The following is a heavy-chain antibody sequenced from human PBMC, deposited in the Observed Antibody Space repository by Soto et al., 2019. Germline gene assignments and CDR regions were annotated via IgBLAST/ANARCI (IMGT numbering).Heavy chain of an antibody. CDR1: GGTFSSYA. V-gene: IGHV1-69*12. CDR3: ARETYPAYGLDV. Sequence: QVQLVQSGAEVKKPGSSVKVSCKASGGTFSSYAISWVRQAPGQGLEWMGGIIPIFGTANYAQKFQGRVTITADEATSTAYMELSSLRSEDTAVYYGARETYPAYGLDVWGQGTTVTVSS. J-gene: IGHJ6*02. CDR2: IIPIFGTA.